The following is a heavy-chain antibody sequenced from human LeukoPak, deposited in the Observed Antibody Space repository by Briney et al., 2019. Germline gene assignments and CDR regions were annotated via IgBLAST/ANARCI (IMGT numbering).Heavy chain of an antibody. V-gene: IGHV1-69*05. D-gene: IGHD2-2*01. CDR1: GGTFSSYA. CDR2: IIPIFGTA. CDR3: ARGLFAGSTSCYDY. J-gene: IGHJ4*02. Sequence: SVKVSCKAPGGTFSSYAISWVRQAPGQGLEWMGRIIPIFGTANYAQKFQGRVTITTDESTSTAYMELSSLRSEDTAVYYCARGLFAGSTSCYDYWGQGTLVTVSS.